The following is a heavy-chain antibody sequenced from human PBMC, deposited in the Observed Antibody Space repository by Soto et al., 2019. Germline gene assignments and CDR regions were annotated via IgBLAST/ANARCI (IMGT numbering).Heavy chain of an antibody. V-gene: IGHV2-5*01. D-gene: IGHD2-21*02. Sequence: QITLKESGPTLVKPTQTLTLTCTFSGFSLNTSGVGVNWIRQPPGRALEWLALIYWNDDKRYSPSLKSRLTITKDTSKSQVVITLTNMDPVDPATYYSARQTTGSLIVPTAIIPYYYKGFDVWGQGTTVTVSS. CDR1: GFSLNTSGVG. CDR2: IYWNDDK. J-gene: IGHJ6*02. CDR3: ARQTTGSLIVPTAIIPYYYKGFDV.